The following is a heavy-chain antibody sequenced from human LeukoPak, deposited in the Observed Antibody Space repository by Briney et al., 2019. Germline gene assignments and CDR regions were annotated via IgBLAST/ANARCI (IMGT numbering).Heavy chain of an antibody. CDR3: AGRAQTTGWSFDY. V-gene: IGHV4-4*07. Sequence: PSETLSLTCIVSGGSISSYYWSWIRQPAGKGLEWIGQIHTSGSTHYNPSLKTLVAMSVDTSKNQFSLELSSVTAADTAVYYCAGRAQTTGWSFDYWGQGALVTVSS. D-gene: IGHD6-19*01. CDR1: GGSISSYY. CDR2: IHTSGST. J-gene: IGHJ4*02.